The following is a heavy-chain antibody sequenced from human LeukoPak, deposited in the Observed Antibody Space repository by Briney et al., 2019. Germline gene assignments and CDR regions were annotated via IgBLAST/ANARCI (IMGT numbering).Heavy chain of an antibody. CDR3: AKDSVVVAGLVNYFDY. CDR2: ISGGGDNT. Sequence: GGTLRLSCAASGFTFSSYAMSWVRQAPGKGLVWVSAISGGGDNTFYTDSVKGRFTISRDNSKNTLYLQMKSLRAEDTAVYFCAKDSVVVAGLVNYFDYWGQGTLVTVSS. V-gene: IGHV3-23*01. CDR1: GFTFSSYA. D-gene: IGHD6-19*01. J-gene: IGHJ4*02.